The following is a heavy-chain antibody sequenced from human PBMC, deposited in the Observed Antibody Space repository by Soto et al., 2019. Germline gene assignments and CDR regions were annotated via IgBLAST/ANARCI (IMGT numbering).Heavy chain of an antibody. D-gene: IGHD6-25*01. J-gene: IGHJ4*02. V-gene: IGHV3-23*01. CDR2: ISGSGGST. CDR1: GFTFSSYA. CDR3: ANYFYSSGYFDY. Sequence: EVQLLESGGGLVQPGGSLRLSCAASGFTFSSYAMSWVRQAPGKGLEWVSAISGSGGSTYYADSVKGRFTISRDNSKNTLYLQMNSLRAEDTAVYYCANYFYSSGYFDYWGQGTLVTVSS.